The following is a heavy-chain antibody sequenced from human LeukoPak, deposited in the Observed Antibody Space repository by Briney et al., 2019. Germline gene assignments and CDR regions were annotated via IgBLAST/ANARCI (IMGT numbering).Heavy chain of an antibody. V-gene: IGHV4-34*01. CDR3: ARGQVLRYYDSSGIIDY. Sequence: PSETLSLTCAVYGGSFSGYYWIRQPPGKGLEWIGEINHSGSTNYNPSLKSRVTISVDTSKNQFSLKLSSVTAADTAVYYCARGQVLRYYDSSGIIDYWGQGTLVTVP. CDR2: INHSGST. J-gene: IGHJ4*02. D-gene: IGHD3-22*01. CDR1: GGSFSGYY.